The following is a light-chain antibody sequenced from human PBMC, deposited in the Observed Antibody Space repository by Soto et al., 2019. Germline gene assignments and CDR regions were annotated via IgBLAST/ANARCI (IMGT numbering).Light chain of an antibody. V-gene: IGKV3-20*01. CDR3: QQYGSSPWT. J-gene: IGKJ1*01. CDR2: GAS. CDR1: QSVSSNY. Sequence: EIVLTQSPGTLSLSPGERATLSCRASQSVSSNYLAWYQQKPCQAPRPLIYGASSRATGIPDRFSGSGAGTDFPLTISRLESEDFAVYYCQQYGSSPWTYGQGTKVEIK.